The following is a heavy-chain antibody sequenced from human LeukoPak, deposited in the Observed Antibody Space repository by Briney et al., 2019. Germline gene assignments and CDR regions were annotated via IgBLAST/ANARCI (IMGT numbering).Heavy chain of an antibody. V-gene: IGHV3-21*01. J-gene: IGHJ4*02. CDR2: ITSSSSYI. D-gene: IGHD6-13*01. Sequence: GGSLRLSCAASGFTFSGYSMNWVRQAPGKGLEWVSSITSSSSYIYYSDSVKGRFTISRDNAKNSMYLQMNSLRAEDTAVYYCATSRGSWPDYFDYWGQGTLVTVSS. CDR1: GFTFSGYS. CDR3: ATSRGSWPDYFDY.